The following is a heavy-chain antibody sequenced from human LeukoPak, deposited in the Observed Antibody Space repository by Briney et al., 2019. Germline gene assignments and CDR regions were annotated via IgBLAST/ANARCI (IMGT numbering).Heavy chain of an antibody. V-gene: IGHV4-59*01. CDR1: GGSISSYY. Sequence: SETLSLTCTVSGGSISSYYWSWIRQPPGKGLEWIGYIYYSGSTNYNPSLKSRVTISVDTSKNQFSLKLSSVTAADTAVYYCARTPRYCSGGSCRVNYFDYWGQGTLVTVSS. J-gene: IGHJ4*02. CDR2: IYYSGST. CDR3: ARTPRYCSGGSCRVNYFDY. D-gene: IGHD2-15*01.